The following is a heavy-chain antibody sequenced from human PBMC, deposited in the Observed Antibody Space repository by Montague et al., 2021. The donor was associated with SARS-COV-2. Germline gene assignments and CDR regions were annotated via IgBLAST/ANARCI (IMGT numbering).Heavy chain of an antibody. CDR3: ARVISAVAGANFYFDY. J-gene: IGHJ4*02. CDR1: GGSISSGSY. Sequence: SETLSLTCTVSGGSISSGSYWGWLRQPPGKGLEWIGTSDHSGITYYSPSLKSRVTISLDTSKHQFSLNLGSVTASDTAMYYCARVISAVAGANFYFDYWGQGTLVTVSS. V-gene: IGHV4-38-2*02. CDR2: SDHSGIT. D-gene: IGHD4/OR15-4a*01.